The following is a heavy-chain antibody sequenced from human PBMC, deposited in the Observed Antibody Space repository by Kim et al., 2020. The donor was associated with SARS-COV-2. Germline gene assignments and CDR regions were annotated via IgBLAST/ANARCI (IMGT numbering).Heavy chain of an antibody. Sequence: PSLKSRVTMSVDTSKNQFTLKLSSVTAADTAVYYCARGPTVTTDYYGMDVWGQGTTVTVSS. J-gene: IGHJ6*02. V-gene: IGHV4-4*07. D-gene: IGHD4-17*01. CDR3: ARGPTVTTDYYGMDV.